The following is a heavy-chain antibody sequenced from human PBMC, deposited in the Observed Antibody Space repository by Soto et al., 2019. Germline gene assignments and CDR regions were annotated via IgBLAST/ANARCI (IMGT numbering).Heavy chain of an antibody. D-gene: IGHD3-10*01. Sequence: PSETRSLTCTVSGGSISSYYCSWIRQPPGKGLEWIGYIYYSGSTNYNPSLKSRVTISVDTSKNQFSLKLSSVTAADTAVYYCARVVVRGIFDYWGPGTLVNVSS. CDR3: ARVVVRGIFDY. J-gene: IGHJ4*02. V-gene: IGHV4-59*12. CDR2: IYYSGST. CDR1: GGSISSYY.